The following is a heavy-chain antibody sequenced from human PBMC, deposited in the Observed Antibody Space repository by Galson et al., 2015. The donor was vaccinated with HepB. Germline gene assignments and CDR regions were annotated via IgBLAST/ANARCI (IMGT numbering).Heavy chain of an antibody. Sequence: ETLSLTCTVSSGPISSSDYYWGWVRQPPGKGLEWIGNIYYGGITSYNPSLKSRVTISVDTSKKQFPLKLTSVPAADTAVYSCARGAWGDGDEGFYFDYWGQGTLVTVSS. CDR2: IYYGGIT. CDR3: ARGAWGDGDEGFYFDY. D-gene: IGHD4-17*01. J-gene: IGHJ4*02. CDR1: SGPISSSDYY. V-gene: IGHV4-39*06.